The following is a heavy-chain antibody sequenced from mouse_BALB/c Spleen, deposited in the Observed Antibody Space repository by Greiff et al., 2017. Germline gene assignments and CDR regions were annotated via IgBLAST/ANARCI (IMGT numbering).Heavy chain of an antibody. J-gene: IGHJ3*01. CDR2: IYPGDGDT. D-gene: IGHD2-3*01. CDR1: GYAFSSYW. V-gene: IGHV1-80*01. CDR3: ARYDGYWFAY. Sequence: VKVVESGAELVRPGSSVKISCKASGYAFSSYWMNWVKQRPGQGLEWIGQIYPGDGDTNYNGKFKGKATLTADKSSSTAYMQLSSLTSEDSAVYFCARYDGYWFAYWGQGTLVTVSA.